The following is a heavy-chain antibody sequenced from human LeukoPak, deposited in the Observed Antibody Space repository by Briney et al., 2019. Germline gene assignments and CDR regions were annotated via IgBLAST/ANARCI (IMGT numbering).Heavy chain of an antibody. Sequence: PGRSLRLSCAASGFTFSSLVMHWVRQAPGKGLEWVALIAYDGSNKYYADSVKGRFTISRDNSKNTLYLQMNTLRAEDTALYYCAKSMSSTRFDVAFDIWGQGTMVTVSS. CDR1: GFTFSSLV. J-gene: IGHJ3*02. D-gene: IGHD2-2*01. V-gene: IGHV3-30*18. CDR2: IAYDGSNK. CDR3: AKSMSSTRFDVAFDI.